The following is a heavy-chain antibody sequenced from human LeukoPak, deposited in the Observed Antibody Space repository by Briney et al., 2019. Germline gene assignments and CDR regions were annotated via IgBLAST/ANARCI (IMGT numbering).Heavy chain of an antibody. CDR1: GFTFDDYA. CDR3: AKGHYGYQYSWFDP. V-gene: IGHV3-9*01. Sequence: PGRSLRLSCAASGFTFDDYAMHWVRQAPGKGLEWASGISWNSGSIGYADSVRGRFTISRDNAKNSLYLQMNSLRAEDTALYYCAKGHYGYQYSWFDPWGQGTLVTVSS. CDR2: ISWNSGSI. D-gene: IGHD5-18*01. J-gene: IGHJ5*02.